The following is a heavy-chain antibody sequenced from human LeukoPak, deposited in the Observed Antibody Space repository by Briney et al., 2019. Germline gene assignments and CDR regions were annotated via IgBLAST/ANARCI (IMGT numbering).Heavy chain of an antibody. D-gene: IGHD5-18*01. CDR3: AKDLSYGYYYFDY. V-gene: IGHV3-11*01. J-gene: IGHJ4*02. Sequence: PGGSLRLSCAASGFTFSDYYMSWIRQAPGKGLEWVSYINSGDSTVYYADSVKGRFTISRDNSKNTLYLQMNSLRAEDTAVYYCAKDLSYGYYYFDYWGQGTLVTVSS. CDR2: INSGDSTV. CDR1: GFTFSDYY.